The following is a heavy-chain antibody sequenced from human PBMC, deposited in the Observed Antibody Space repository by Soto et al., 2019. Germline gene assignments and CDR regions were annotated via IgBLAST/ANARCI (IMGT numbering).Heavy chain of an antibody. Sequence: TLSLTCTVTGGAISGYYWTWIRQSDGEGLEWIGRIYSSGSTNYNPSLKSRVTIPLDTSMNYFSLRLSSVTAADTAVYYCARGQRFSDWFDPWGQGTLVTVSS. CDR3: ARGQRFSDWFDP. CDR2: IYSSGST. J-gene: IGHJ5*02. V-gene: IGHV4-4*07. D-gene: IGHD3-3*01. CDR1: GGAISGYY.